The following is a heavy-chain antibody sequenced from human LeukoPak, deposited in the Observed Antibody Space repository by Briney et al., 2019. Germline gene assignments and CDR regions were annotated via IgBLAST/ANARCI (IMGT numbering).Heavy chain of an antibody. CDR3: AKEYTPSSPLGELDS. V-gene: IGHV3-30*02. Sequence: GGPLRLSCAVSGFNLNSYAMHWVRQAPGKGLEWVAVIRHDEANSFYADSVQGRFTISRDTSKKLLYLQMNSLRVEDTAVYYCAKEYTPSSPLGELDSWGQGTLVTVSS. D-gene: IGHD6-6*01. J-gene: IGHJ4*02. CDR1: GFNLNSYA. CDR2: IRHDEANS.